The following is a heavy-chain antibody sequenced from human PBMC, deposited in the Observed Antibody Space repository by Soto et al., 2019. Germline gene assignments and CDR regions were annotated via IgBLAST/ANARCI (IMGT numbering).Heavy chain of an antibody. CDR2: INPSGGST. D-gene: IGHD6-19*01. V-gene: IGHV1-46*03. CDR3: ARWYSSGWYNGQNWFDP. J-gene: IGHJ5*02. Sequence: GASVKVSCKASGYTFTSYYMHWVRQAPGQGLEWMGIINPSGGSTSYAQKFQGRVTMTRDTSTSTVYMELSSLRSEDTAVYYCARWYSSGWYNGQNWFDPWGQGTLVPVSS. CDR1: GYTFTSYY.